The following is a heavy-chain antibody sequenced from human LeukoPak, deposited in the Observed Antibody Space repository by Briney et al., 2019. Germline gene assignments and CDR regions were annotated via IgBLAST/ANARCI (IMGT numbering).Heavy chain of an antibody. CDR2: INPNSGGT. CDR3: ARGRGYSGSDCSAH. CDR1: GCTFTGYY. V-gene: IGHV1-2*02. D-gene: IGHD5-12*01. J-gene: IGHJ4*02. Sequence: GSVKVSCKASGCTFTGYYMHWWRQGPGQGLDWMGCINPNSGGTNYAQKLQARVTMTRDTSISTAYMELSRLRSDDTAVYYCARGRGYSGSDCSAHWGQGTLLTVSS.